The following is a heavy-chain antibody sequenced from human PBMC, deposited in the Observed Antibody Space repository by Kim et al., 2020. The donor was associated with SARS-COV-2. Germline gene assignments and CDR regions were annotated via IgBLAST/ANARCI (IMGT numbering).Heavy chain of an antibody. CDR3: ARDFQGLSS. J-gene: IGHJ3*01. CDR2: SRNKVNSYTT. V-gene: IGHV3-72*01. D-gene: IGHD6-19*01. CDR1: GFTFSDHY. Sequence: GGSLRLSCAASGFTFSDHYMDWVRQAPGKGLEWVGRSRNKVNSYTTEYAASVKCRFIISRADRKNSLYLQMNSLKTEDTAMYSCARDFQGLSSWGQGTMV.